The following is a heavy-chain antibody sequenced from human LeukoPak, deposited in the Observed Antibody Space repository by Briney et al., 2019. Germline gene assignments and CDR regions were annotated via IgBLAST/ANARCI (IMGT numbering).Heavy chain of an antibody. J-gene: IGHJ4*02. CDR2: IYSGGST. V-gene: IGHV3-53*01. Sequence: GGSLRLSCAASGFTVSSNYMSWVRQAPGRGLEWVSVIYSGGSTYYADSVKGRFTISRDNAKNSLYLQMNSLRAEDTAVYYCAREMGYCSGGSCFLNDYWGQGTLVTVSS. CDR1: GFTVSSNY. CDR3: AREMGYCSGGSCFLNDY. D-gene: IGHD2-15*01.